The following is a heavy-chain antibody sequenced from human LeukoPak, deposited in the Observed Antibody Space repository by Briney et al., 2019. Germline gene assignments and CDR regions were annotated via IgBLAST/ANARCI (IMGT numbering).Heavy chain of an antibody. J-gene: IGHJ4*02. CDR3: ARERTTIMSGTAIGGY. CDR1: GFTFSTYA. Sequence: GGPLRLSCAAPGFTFSTYAMHWVRQAPGKVLEWVSFIRYDGNNKYYGDSVKGRFAISRDNSKNTLYLQMNSLRAEDTAVYYCARERTTIMSGTAIGGYWGQGTLVTVSS. V-gene: IGHV3-30*02. D-gene: IGHD4-11*01. CDR2: IRYDGNNK.